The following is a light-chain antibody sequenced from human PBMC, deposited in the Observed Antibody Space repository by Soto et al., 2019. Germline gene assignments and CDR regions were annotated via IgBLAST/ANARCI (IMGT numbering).Light chain of an antibody. V-gene: IGKV1-39*01. CDR2: DAS. CDR1: QSISTY. CDR3: QQYNSYLT. J-gene: IGKJ1*01. Sequence: DIQMTQSPSSLSASVRDRVTITCRASQSISTYLNWYQQKPGKAPKVLIYDASSLQSGVPSRFSGSGSGTDFTLTISSLQPDDFATYYCQQYNSYLTFGQGTKVDIK.